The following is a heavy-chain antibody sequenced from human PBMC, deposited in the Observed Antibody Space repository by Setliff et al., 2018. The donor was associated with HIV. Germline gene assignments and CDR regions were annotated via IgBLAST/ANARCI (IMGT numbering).Heavy chain of an antibody. D-gene: IGHD2-21*01. CDR3: ARRAGDVVIAVIDY. J-gene: IGHJ4*02. CDR2: ISGGGGAT. Sequence: GGSLRLSCAASGFTFSNYAMSWVRQAPGKGLEWVSGISGGGGATYYGDSVKGRFTISKDNSKNTLYLQMNSLRAEDTALYYCARRAGDVVIAVIDYWGQGTLVTVSS. V-gene: IGHV3-23*01. CDR1: GFTFSNYA.